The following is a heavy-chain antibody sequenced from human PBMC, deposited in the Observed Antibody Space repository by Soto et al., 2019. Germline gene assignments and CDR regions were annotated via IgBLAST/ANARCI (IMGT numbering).Heavy chain of an antibody. CDR1: GGSFSGYY. Sequence: SETLSLTCAVYGGSFSGYYWSWIRQPPGKGLEWIGEINHSGSTNYNPSLKSRVTISVDTSKNQFSLKLSSVTAADTAVYYCASYYDILTGYPQPFDYRGQGTLVTVS. CDR2: INHSGST. D-gene: IGHD3-9*01. J-gene: IGHJ4*02. CDR3: ASYYDILTGYPQPFDY. V-gene: IGHV4-34*01.